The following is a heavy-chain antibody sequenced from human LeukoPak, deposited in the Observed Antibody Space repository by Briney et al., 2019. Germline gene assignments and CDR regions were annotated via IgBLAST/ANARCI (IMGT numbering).Heavy chain of an antibody. CDR3: ARGRYYDSGGYDEAFDI. V-gene: IGHV1-18*01. Sequence: ASVKVSCKASGYTFTSYGINWVRQAPGQGLEWMGWICAYNGNTNYAQNLQGRVTMTTDTSTTTAYMELRSLRSDDTAVYYCARGRYYDSGGYDEAFDIWGQGTAVTVSS. J-gene: IGHJ3*02. CDR1: GYTFTSYG. D-gene: IGHD3-22*01. CDR2: ICAYNGNT.